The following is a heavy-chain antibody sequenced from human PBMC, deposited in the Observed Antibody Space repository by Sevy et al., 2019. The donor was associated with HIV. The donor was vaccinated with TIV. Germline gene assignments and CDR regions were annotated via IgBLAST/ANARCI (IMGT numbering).Heavy chain of an antibody. V-gene: IGHV4-59*07. CDR3: ARGSYGDYYFDY. CDR2: IYYSGST. CDR1: GGSISSYY. Sequence: SDTLSLTCTVSGGSISSYYWSWIRQPPGKGLEWIGYIYYSGSTNYNPSLKSRVTISVDTSKNQFSLKLSSVTAADTAVYYCARGSYGDYYFDYWGQGTLVTVSS. J-gene: IGHJ4*02. D-gene: IGHD4-17*01.